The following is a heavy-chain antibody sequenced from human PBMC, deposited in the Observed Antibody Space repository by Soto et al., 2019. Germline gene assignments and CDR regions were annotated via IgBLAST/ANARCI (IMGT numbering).Heavy chain of an antibody. D-gene: IGHD6-19*01. CDR3: ASDRRTDSGKHFDY. J-gene: IGHJ4*02. CDR1: GFTLSNYG. V-gene: IGHV3-33*01. Sequence: QVQLAESGGGVVQPGTSLRLSFAAPGFTLSNYGMHWVRQAPGKGLEWGAFLRYHGREEDYTDSVKCRFTISRDSSKNSLYLQMSSLRGEDRAVYYCASDRRTDSGKHFDYLGQGTPVTVSS. CDR2: LRYHGREE.